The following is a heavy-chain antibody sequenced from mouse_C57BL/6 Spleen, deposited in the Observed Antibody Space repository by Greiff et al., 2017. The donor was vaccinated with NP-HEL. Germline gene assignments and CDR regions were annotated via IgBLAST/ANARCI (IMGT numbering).Heavy chain of an antibody. Sequence: QVQLQQSGAELVRPGASVKLSCKASGYTFTDYYINWVKQRPGQGLEWIARIYPGSGNTYYNEKFKGKATLTAEKSSSTAYMQLSSLTSEDSAVYCCARSSDGYYDWYFDVWGTGTTVTVSS. D-gene: IGHD2-3*01. V-gene: IGHV1-76*01. J-gene: IGHJ1*03. CDR3: ARSSDGYYDWYFDV. CDR2: IYPGSGNT. CDR1: GYTFTDYY.